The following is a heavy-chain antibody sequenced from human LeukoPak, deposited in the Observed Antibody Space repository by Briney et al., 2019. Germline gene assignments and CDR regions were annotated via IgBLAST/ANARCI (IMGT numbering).Heavy chain of an antibody. Sequence: SETLSLTCAVYGGSFSGYYWSWIRQPPGKGLEWIGEINHSGSTYYNPSLKSRVTISVDTSKNQFSLKLSSVTAADTAVYYCARFGGYNYGSLGFDFWGQGTLVTVSS. CDR1: GGSFSGYY. J-gene: IGHJ4*02. CDR3: ARFGGYNYGSLGFDF. D-gene: IGHD5-18*01. CDR2: INHSGST. V-gene: IGHV4-34*01.